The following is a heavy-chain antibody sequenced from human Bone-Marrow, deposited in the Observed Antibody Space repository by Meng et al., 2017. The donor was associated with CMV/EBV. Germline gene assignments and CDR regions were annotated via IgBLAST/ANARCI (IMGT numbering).Heavy chain of an antibody. D-gene: IGHD3-22*01. J-gene: IGHJ4*02. CDR1: GFTFSSYA. Sequence: GESLKISCAASGFTFSSYAMHWVRQAPGKGLEWVAVISYDGSNKYYADSVKGRFTISRDNSKNTLYLQMNSLRAEDTAVYYCARDTSPTMIVVAPTAYWGQGTLVTVAS. V-gene: IGHV3-30*04. CDR2: ISYDGSNK. CDR3: ARDTSPTMIVVAPTAY.